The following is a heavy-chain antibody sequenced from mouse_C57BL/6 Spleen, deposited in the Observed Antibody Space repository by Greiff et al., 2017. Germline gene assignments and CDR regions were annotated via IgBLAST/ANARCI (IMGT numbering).Heavy chain of an antibody. CDR2: ISPGNSDT. J-gene: IGHJ2*01. D-gene: IGHD1-1*01. V-gene: IGHV1-5*01. Sequence: EVQLQQSGTVLARPGASVQMSCKTSGYTFTSYWMHWVKQRPGQGLAWIGAISPGNSDTSYNQKFKGKAKLTAVTSASTAYMELSSLTNEDAAVYYCTRTTVVKDYFDFWGQGTTLTVSS. CDR3: TRTTVVKDYFDF. CDR1: GYTFTSYW.